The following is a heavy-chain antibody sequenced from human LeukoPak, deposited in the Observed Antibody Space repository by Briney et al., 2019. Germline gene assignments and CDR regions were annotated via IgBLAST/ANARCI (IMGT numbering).Heavy chain of an antibody. Sequence: GGSLRLSCAASGFTFSSYGMHWVRQAPGKGLEGVAFIRYDGSNTYYADSVKGRFTISRDNSKNTLYLQMNSLRAEDTAVYYCAKGSYRSSASPAFDYWGQGTLVTVSS. CDR2: IRYDGSNT. V-gene: IGHV3-30*02. D-gene: IGHD2-2*01. J-gene: IGHJ4*02. CDR3: AKGSYRSSASPAFDY. CDR1: GFTFSSYG.